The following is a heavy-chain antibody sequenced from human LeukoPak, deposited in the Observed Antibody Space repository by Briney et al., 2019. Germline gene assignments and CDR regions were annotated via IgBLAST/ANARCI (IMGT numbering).Heavy chain of an antibody. D-gene: IGHD4-17*01. Sequence: GESLRLSCAASGFTFSSYWMNWVRQAPGKGLEWVALINPDGSQTNYVDSVKGRPTISRDNAENSLYLQMNSLRAEDTAVYYCARDLGYGALDPWGQGTLVTVSS. CDR3: ARDLGYGALDP. CDR1: GFTFSSYW. CDR2: INPDGSQT. J-gene: IGHJ5*02. V-gene: IGHV3-7*01.